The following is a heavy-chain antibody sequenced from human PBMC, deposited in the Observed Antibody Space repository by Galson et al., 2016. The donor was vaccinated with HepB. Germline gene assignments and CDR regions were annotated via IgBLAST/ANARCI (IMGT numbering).Heavy chain of an antibody. CDR1: GAAISGSGYY. CDR3: ATPSGAPYWHFYGLDL. CDR2: IFDNGST. Sequence: TLSLTCTVSGAAISGSGYYWTWIRQHPGKGLEWIGYIFDNGSTFYNPSLKGRVSISADTSKNQVFLNLNSVTAADTAVYYCATPSGAPYWHFYGLDLWGGGTTVTVSS. J-gene: IGHJ6*04. D-gene: IGHD2-8*02. V-gene: IGHV4-31*03.